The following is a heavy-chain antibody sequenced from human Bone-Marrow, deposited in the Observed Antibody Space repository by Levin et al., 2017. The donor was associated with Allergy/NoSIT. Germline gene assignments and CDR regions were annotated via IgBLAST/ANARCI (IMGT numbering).Heavy chain of an antibody. Sequence: GGSLRLSCSASGFTFSSYAMHWVRQAPGKGLEYVSAISSNGGSTYYADSVKGRFTISRDNSKNTLYLQMSSLRAEDTAVYYCVKEFYYSSGWYYFDYWGQGTLVTVSS. D-gene: IGHD6-19*01. CDR1: GFTFSSYA. V-gene: IGHV3-64D*06. CDR2: ISSNGGST. J-gene: IGHJ4*02. CDR3: VKEFYYSSGWYYFDY.